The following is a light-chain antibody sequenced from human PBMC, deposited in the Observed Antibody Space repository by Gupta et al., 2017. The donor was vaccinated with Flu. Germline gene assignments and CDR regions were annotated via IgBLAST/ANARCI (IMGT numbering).Light chain of an antibody. V-gene: IGKV3-15*01. CDR1: RSISSY. J-gene: IGKJ5*01. CDR2: GAS. CDR3: QQYDNWPPIT. Sequence: ERATLSCRASRSISSYLAWYQQKPGQSPRLLIYGASTRATGVPARFSGSGSGTEFTLTISSLQSEDFVVYYCQQYDNWPPITFGQGTRLEIK.